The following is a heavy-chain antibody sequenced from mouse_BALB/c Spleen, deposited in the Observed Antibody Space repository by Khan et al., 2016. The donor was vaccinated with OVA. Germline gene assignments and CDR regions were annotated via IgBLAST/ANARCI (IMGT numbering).Heavy chain of an antibody. D-gene: IGHD4-1*01. J-gene: IGHJ2*01. V-gene: IGHV1-63*02. CDR2: TYPGGGYT. Sequence: QVQLQQSGAELVRPGTSVKMSCTAAGYTFTNYWIGWVKQRPGHGLEWIGDTYPGGGYTNYNENFKGKVTLTADTSSSTAYMQLSGLTSEDSAIFYCAGEAAAWDWCEYVDYWGQGTTLTVSS. CDR3: AGEAAAWDWCEYVDY. CDR1: GYTFTNYW.